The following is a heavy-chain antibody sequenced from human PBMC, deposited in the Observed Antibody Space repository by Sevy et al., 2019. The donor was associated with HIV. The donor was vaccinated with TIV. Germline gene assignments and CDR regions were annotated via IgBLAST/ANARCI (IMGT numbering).Heavy chain of an antibody. V-gene: IGHV3-15*07. CDR2: IKSKTDGGTT. CDR3: TTRRGNYDSSGYYWYFDY. D-gene: IGHD3-22*01. CDR1: GFTFSNAW. Sequence: GGSLRLYCAASGFTFSNAWMNWVRQAPGKGLEWVGRIKSKTDGGTTDYAAPVKGRFTISRDDSKNTLYLQMNSLKTEDTAVYYCTTRRGNYDSSGYYWYFDYWGQGTLVTVSS. J-gene: IGHJ4*02.